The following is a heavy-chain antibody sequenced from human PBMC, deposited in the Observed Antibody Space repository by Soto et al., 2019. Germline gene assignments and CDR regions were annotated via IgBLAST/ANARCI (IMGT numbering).Heavy chain of an antibody. CDR2: IIPILSMS. Sequence: QVQLVQSGAEVKNPGSSVRVSCKASGGTFSSYTLNWVRQAPGQGLEWMGRIIPILSMSTYAQKFQGRVSSIADKSATTAYMTLSSLRSDDTAIYYCARSDGSGSRPFDYWGQGTLVTVSS. V-gene: IGHV1-69*02. CDR3: ARSDGSGSRPFDY. CDR1: GGTFSSYT. D-gene: IGHD3-10*01. J-gene: IGHJ4*02.